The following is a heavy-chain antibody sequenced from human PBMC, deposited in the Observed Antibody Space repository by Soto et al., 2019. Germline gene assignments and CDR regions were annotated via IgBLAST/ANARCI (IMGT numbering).Heavy chain of an antibody. CDR1: GGSFSGYY. D-gene: IGHD3-16*02. Sequence: QVQLQQWGAGLLKPSETLSLTCAVYGGSFSGYYWSWIHQPPGKGLEWIGEINHSGSTNYNPSLKSRVTISVDTSKNQFSLKLSSVTAADTAVYYCARSRMITFGGVIRRPWFDPWGQGTLVTVSS. J-gene: IGHJ5*02. V-gene: IGHV4-34*01. CDR3: ARSRMITFGGVIRRPWFDP. CDR2: INHSGST.